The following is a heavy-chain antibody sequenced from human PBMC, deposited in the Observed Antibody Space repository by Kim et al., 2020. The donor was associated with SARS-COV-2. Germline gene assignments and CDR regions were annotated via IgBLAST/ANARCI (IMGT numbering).Heavy chain of an antibody. CDR2: IYSGGST. V-gene: IGHV3-66*01. D-gene: IGHD3-22*01. CDR1: GFTVSSNY. J-gene: IGHJ4*01. CDR3: ARASSYYASSGYYYPFDY. Sequence: GGSLRLSCAASGFTVSSNYMSWVRQAPGKGLAWVSVIYSGGSTYYADSVKGRFTISRDNSKNTLYLQMNSLRAEDTAVYHCARASSYYASSGYYYPFDY.